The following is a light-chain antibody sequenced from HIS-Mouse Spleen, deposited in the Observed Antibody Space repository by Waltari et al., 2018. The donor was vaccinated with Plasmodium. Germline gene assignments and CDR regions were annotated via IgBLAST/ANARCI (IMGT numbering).Light chain of an antibody. Sequence: QSALTQPASVSGSPGQSITIPCTGTSSDVGSYNLVPWYQQPPGKAPKLMIYDGSKRPSGVSNRFSGSKSGNTASLTISGLQAEDEADYYCCSYAGSWVFGGGTKLTVL. CDR1: SSDVGSYNL. V-gene: IGLV2-23*01. CDR3: CSYAGSWV. CDR2: DGS. J-gene: IGLJ3*02.